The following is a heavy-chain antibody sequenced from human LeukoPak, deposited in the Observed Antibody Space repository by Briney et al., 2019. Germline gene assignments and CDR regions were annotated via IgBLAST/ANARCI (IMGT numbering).Heavy chain of an antibody. J-gene: IGHJ4*02. V-gene: IGHV3-53*01. Sequence: GGSLRLSCAASGVAVSDNYMSWVRQAPGKGLEWVSVIYSGGNTFYADSVKGRFTISRDNSMNTLYLQMNSLRAEDTAVYYCTTDPQRGYYFDYWGQGTLVTVSS. CDR3: TTDPQRGYYFDY. CDR2: IYSGGNT. CDR1: GVAVSDNY. D-gene: IGHD5-24*01.